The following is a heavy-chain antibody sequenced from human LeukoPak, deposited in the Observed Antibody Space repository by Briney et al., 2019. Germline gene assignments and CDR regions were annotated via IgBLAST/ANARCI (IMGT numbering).Heavy chain of an antibody. CDR1: GDSFTTYW. D-gene: IGHD2-2*01. CDR2: IYPGDSDT. Sequence: GESLKISCKGSGDSFTTYWIGWVRQMPGKGLEWMGIIYPGDSDTRYSPSFQGHVTISVDKSINTAYLQWSSLKASDTAMYYCARREYCSDTTCSACLDYWGQGTMVTVSS. CDR3: ARREYCSDTTCSACLDY. V-gene: IGHV5-51*01. J-gene: IGHJ4*02.